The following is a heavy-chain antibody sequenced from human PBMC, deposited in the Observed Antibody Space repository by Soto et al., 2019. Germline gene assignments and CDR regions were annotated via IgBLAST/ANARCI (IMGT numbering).Heavy chain of an antibody. D-gene: IGHD2-8*01. Sequence: ASVKVSCKASGYTFTGYYMHWVRQAPGQGLEWMGWINPNSGGTNYAQKFQGRVTMTRDTAISTAYMELSRLRSDDTAVYYCAREPVDRVLIVYDYWFGPWGQGTLVT. CDR3: AREPVDRVLIVYDYWFGP. CDR2: INPNSGGT. CDR1: GYTFTGYY. J-gene: IGHJ5*02. V-gene: IGHV1-2*02.